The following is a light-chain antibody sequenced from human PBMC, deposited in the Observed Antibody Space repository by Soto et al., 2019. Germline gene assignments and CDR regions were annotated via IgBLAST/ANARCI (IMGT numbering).Light chain of an antibody. J-gene: IGKJ1*01. CDR2: KAS. CDR1: QTISSW. CDR3: QHYNSYSEA. Sequence: DIQMTQSPSTLSVSVGERVSITGRASQTISSWLAWYQQKPGKAPKLLIYKASTLKSGVPSRFSGSGSGTEFTLTISSLQPDDFATYYCQHYNSYSEAFGQGTKVDI. V-gene: IGKV1-5*03.